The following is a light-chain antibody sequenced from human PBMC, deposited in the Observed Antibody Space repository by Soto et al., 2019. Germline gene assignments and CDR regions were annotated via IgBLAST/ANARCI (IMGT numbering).Light chain of an antibody. CDR3: CSDVGTYF. V-gene: IGLV2-23*01. CDR1: SSDVGSYNV. J-gene: IGLJ1*01. Sequence: QSALTQPASVSGSPGQSITISCTGISSDVGSYNVVSWYQQHSGKAPKLIIYEDNKRPSGVSTRFSGSKSGSTASLTISGLQAEDEAAYYCCSDVGTYFFGPGTKVTVL. CDR2: EDN.